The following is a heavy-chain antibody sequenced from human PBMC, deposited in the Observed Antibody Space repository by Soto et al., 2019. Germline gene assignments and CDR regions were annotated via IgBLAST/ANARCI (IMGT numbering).Heavy chain of an antibody. CDR1: GFTFISYA. Sequence: QVQLVESGGGVVQPGRSLRLSCAASGFTFISYAMIWIRQAPGKGLEWVAVISYDGGSKYYGDSVKGRFTISRDNSKNTLYLQMSSLRAEDTAVYYCARGRGTYSYPLGDYWGQGTLVTVSS. V-gene: IGHV3-30-3*01. D-gene: IGHD1-26*01. CDR3: ARGRGTYSYPLGDY. CDR2: ISYDGGSK. J-gene: IGHJ4*02.